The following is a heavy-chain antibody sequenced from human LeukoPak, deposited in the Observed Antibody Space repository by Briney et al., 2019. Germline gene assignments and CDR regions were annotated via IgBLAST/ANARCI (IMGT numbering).Heavy chain of an antibody. V-gene: IGHV3-30-3*01. CDR3: ARDLVGVVVPAAIGWFAP. Sequence: GGSLRLSCAASGFTFSSYAMHWVRQAPGKGLEWVAVISYDGSNKYYADSVKGRFTISRDNSKNTLYLQMNSLRAEDTAVYYCARDLVGVVVPAAIGWFAPWGQGTLVTVSS. CDR1: GFTFSSYA. CDR2: ISYDGSNK. D-gene: IGHD2-2*02. J-gene: IGHJ5*02.